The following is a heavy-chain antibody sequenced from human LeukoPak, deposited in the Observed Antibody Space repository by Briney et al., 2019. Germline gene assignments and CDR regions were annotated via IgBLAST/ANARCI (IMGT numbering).Heavy chain of an antibody. V-gene: IGHV3-23*01. J-gene: IGHJ4*02. Sequence: QSGGSLRLSCAASGFTFSSYAMSWVRQAPGKGLEWVSSITDSGGGTFYADSVKGRFTISRDNSKNTLLLQLNSLRAEDTAVYYCAKRGAGYYFDYWGQGTLVTVSS. D-gene: IGHD3-10*01. CDR2: ITDSGGGT. CDR1: GFTFSSYA. CDR3: AKRGAGYYFDY.